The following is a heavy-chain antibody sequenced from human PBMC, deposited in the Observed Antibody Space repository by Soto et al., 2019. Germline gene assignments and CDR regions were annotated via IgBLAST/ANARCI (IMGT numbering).Heavy chain of an antibody. V-gene: IGHV3-23*01. J-gene: IGHJ4*02. CDR1: AFTFSTYA. CDR3: AKGYRLGLARYEFDY. Sequence: GGSLRLSCAASAFTFSTYAMSWIRQAPGTGLEWVSTVNDRGDATYYADSVKGRFTISRDNSKNTLYLQMNSLRADDTAVYYCAKGYRLGLARYEFDYWVQGTLVTVSS. CDR2: VNDRGDAT. D-gene: IGHD1-1*01.